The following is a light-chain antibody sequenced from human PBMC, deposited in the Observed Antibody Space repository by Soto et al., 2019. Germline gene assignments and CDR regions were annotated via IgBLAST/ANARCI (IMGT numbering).Light chain of an antibody. Sequence: QPVLTQSPSASASLGASVKLPCTLSSGHSNYAIAWHQQQSEKGPRYLMKLNSDGSHSKGVGIPDRLSGSSSGAERYLTXXXLQXXXXXXYHSQTWSSGIVVFGGGTKLTVL. CDR3: QTWSSGIVV. J-gene: IGLJ2*01. CDR1: SGHSNYA. CDR2: LNSDGSH. V-gene: IGLV4-69*01.